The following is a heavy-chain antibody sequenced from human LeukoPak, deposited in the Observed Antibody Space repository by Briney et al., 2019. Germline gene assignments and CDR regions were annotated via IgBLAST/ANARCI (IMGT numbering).Heavy chain of an antibody. D-gene: IGHD6-13*01. CDR1: GFTFSDYY. J-gene: IGHJ3*02. CDR3: ATRSSSWYRDAFDI. V-gene: IGHV4-59*01. CDR2: IYYSGST. Sequence: GSLRLSCAASGFTFSDYYMSWIRQPPGKGLEWIGYIYYSGSTNYNPSLKSRVTISVDTSKNQFSLKLSSVTAADTAVYYCATRSSSWYRDAFDIWGQGTMVTVSS.